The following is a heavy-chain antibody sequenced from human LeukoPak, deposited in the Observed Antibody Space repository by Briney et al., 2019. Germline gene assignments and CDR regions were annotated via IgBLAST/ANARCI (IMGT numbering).Heavy chain of an antibody. D-gene: IGHD4-23*01. V-gene: IGHV3-9*01. CDR1: GFSFNEYA. CDR3: VRPNSKVAGSYFSNMDV. Sequence: GGSLRLSCVGFGFSFNEYAMHWVRQVPGKGLEWVSGITWDSGSIGYADSVKGRFTISRHNARNSLYLQMDSLRAEDTALYYCVRPNSKVAGSYFSNMDVWGKGTTVIASS. CDR2: ITWDSGSI. J-gene: IGHJ6*03.